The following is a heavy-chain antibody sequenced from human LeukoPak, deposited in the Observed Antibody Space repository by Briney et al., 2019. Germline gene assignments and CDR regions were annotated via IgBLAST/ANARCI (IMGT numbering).Heavy chain of an antibody. CDR3: ASSTGSSWYSGYFDY. Sequence: ASVKVSCKASGYTFTSYAMHWVRQAPGQRLEWMGWINAGNGNTKYSQKLQGRVTMTTDTSTSTAYMELRSLRSDDTAVYYCASSTGSSWYSGYFDYWGQGTLVTVSS. V-gene: IGHV1-3*01. D-gene: IGHD6-13*01. J-gene: IGHJ4*02. CDR2: INAGNGNT. CDR1: GYTFTSYA.